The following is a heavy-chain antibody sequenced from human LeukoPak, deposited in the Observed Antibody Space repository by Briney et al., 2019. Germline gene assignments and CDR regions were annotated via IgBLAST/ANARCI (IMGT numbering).Heavy chain of an antibody. CDR1: GGTFSSYA. V-gene: IGHV1-69*01. Sequence: AVKVSCKASGGTFSSYAINWGRQAPGQGLERVGGIIPIFGTANYAQKVQDRGTITADQSPSPAYMELSSLRSEDTAIYSCACRLYCSNTRCRNFPFAYWGQGTMVTVSS. J-gene: IGHJ4*02. CDR3: ACRLYCSNTRCRNFPFAY. D-gene: IGHD2-2*01. CDR2: IIPIFGTA.